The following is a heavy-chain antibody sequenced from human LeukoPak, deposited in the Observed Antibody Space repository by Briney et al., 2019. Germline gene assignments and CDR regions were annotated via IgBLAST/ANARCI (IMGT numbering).Heavy chain of an antibody. Sequence: ASVKVSCKVSGYTLTELSMHWVRQAPGKGLEWMGGSDPEDGETIYAQKFQGRVTMTEDTSTDTAYMELSSLRSEDTAVYYCATGPYSSGWYYFDYWGQGTLVTVSS. J-gene: IGHJ4*02. CDR2: SDPEDGET. CDR1: GYTLTELS. CDR3: ATGPYSSGWYYFDY. D-gene: IGHD6-19*01. V-gene: IGHV1-24*01.